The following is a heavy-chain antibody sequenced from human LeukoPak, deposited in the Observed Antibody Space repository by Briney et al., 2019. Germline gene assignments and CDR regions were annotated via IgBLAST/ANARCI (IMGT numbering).Heavy chain of an antibody. J-gene: IGHJ3*02. Sequence: SVKVSCKASGGTFSSYTISWVRQTPGQGLEWMGRIIPILGIANYAQKFQGRVTITADKSTSTAYMELSSLRSEDTAVYYCARGLGPSADAFDIWGQETMVTVSS. CDR1: GGTFSSYT. V-gene: IGHV1-69*02. CDR2: IIPILGIA. CDR3: ARGLGPSADAFDI. D-gene: IGHD5-12*01.